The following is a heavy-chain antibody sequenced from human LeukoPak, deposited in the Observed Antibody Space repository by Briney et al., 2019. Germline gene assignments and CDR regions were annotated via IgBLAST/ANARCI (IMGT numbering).Heavy chain of an antibody. J-gene: IGHJ4*02. D-gene: IGHD3-22*01. CDR2: IWYDGTNK. Sequence: GESLRLSCAASGFTFSSYGMHWVRQAPGKGLEWVAVIWYDGTNKYYADSVKGRFTISRDNSKNTLFLQMNILRAEDTTVYYCARAAYDSSGYLTLWGQGTLVAVSS. V-gene: IGHV3-33*01. CDR1: GFTFSSYG. CDR3: ARAAYDSSGYLTL.